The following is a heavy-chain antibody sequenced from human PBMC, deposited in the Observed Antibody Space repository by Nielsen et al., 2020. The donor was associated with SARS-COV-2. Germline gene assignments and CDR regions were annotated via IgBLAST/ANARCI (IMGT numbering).Heavy chain of an antibody. D-gene: IGHD2-21*02. V-gene: IGHV4-4*02. CDR1: GASISSSNW. CDR3: ARDLRGDYSVLEYYYGMDV. CDR2: IYLIGST. J-gene: IGHJ6*02. Sequence: SETLSLTCPLSGASISSSNWWCWVRLHPGKGLGWVGEIYLIGSTNDNPSRKSRVTISVDKSKNQFSLKLSSVTAADTAVYYCARDLRGDYSVLEYYYGMDVWGQGTTVTVSS.